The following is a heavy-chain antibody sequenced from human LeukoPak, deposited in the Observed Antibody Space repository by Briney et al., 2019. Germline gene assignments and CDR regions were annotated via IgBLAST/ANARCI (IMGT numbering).Heavy chain of an antibody. D-gene: IGHD6-13*01. CDR3: ARDRISYSSSWYGV. CDR2: INHSGST. V-gene: IGHV4-34*01. J-gene: IGHJ4*02. CDR1: GGSFSGYY. Sequence: SSETLSLTCAVYGGSFSGYYWSWIRQPPGKGLEWIGEINHSGSTNYNPSLKSRVTISVDTSKNQFSLKLSSVTAADTAVYYCARDRISYSSSWYGVWGQGTLVTVSS.